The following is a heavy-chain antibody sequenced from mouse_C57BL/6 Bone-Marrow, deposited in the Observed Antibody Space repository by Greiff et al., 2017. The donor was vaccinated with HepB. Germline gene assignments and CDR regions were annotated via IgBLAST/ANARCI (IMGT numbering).Heavy chain of an antibody. CDR3: ARRITTVVPHWYFDV. J-gene: IGHJ1*03. V-gene: IGHV1-19*01. CDR1: GYTFTDYY. Sequence: EVKLQESGPVLVKPGASVKMSCKASGYTFTDYYMNWVKQSHGKSLEWIGVINPYNGGTSYNQKFKGKATLTVDKSSSTAYMELNSLTSEDSAVYYCARRITTVVPHWYFDVWGTGTTVTVSS. D-gene: IGHD1-1*01. CDR2: INPYNGGT.